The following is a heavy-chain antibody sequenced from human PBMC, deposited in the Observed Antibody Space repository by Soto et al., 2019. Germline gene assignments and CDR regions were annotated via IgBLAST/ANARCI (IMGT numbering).Heavy chain of an antibody. J-gene: IGHJ4*02. V-gene: IGHV3-23*01. CDR2: ITGSGGST. CDR1: GFTFSTSS. CDR3: AKHSSGWHLDY. D-gene: IGHD6-19*01. Sequence: GGSLRLSCAASGFTFSTSSMNWVRQAPGKGLEWVSAITGSGGSTYYADSVKGRFTISRDNSKNTLYLQMNSLRAEDTAVYYCAKHSSGWHLDYWGQGTLVTVSS.